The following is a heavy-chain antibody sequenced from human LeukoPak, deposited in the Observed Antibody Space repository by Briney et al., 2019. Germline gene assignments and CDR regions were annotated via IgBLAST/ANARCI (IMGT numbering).Heavy chain of an antibody. CDR1: GGSISSYY. Sequence: SETLSLTCTVSGGSISSYYWGWIRQPPGKGLEWIGSIYYSGSTYYNPSLKSRVTISVDTSKNQFSLKLSSVTAADTAVYYCASRGSGSYYTYYYYMDVWGKGTTVTISS. CDR2: IYYSGST. J-gene: IGHJ6*03. D-gene: IGHD3-10*01. V-gene: IGHV4-39*01. CDR3: ASRGSGSYYTYYYYMDV.